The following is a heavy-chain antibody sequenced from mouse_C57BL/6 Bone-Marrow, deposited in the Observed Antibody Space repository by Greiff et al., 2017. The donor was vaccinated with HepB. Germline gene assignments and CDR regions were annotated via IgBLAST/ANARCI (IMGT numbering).Heavy chain of an antibody. J-gene: IGHJ3*01. V-gene: IGHV3-6*01. D-gene: IGHD2-2*01. CDR1: GYSITSGYY. CDR3: ARDQRGLRRGTWFAY. CDR2: ISYDGSN. Sequence: EVQRVESGPGLVKPSQSLSLTCSVTGYSITSGYYWNWIRQFPGNKLEWMGYISYDGSNNYNPSLKNRISITRDTSKNQFFLKLNSVTTEDTATYYCARDQRGLRRGTWFAYWGRGTLVTVSA.